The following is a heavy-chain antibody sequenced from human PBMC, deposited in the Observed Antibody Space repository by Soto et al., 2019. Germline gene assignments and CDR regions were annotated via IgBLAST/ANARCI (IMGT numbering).Heavy chain of an antibody. D-gene: IGHD2-2*01. V-gene: IGHV1-46*01. CDR2: INPSGGST. J-gene: IGHJ4*02. CDR3: ARDYLSSKSSLSYFDY. CDR1: GYNFISHY. Sequence: QVLLVQSGAEVTRPGASLKVSCKASGYNFISHYIHWVRQAPGQGLEWMGFINPSGGSTTHAQNFQGRLSMTRDTSTSTVYMELNGLRSEDAAVYYCARDYLSSKSSLSYFDYWGQGTLVTVSS.